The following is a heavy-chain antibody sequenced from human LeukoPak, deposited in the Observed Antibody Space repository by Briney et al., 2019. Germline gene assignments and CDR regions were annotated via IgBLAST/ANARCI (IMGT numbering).Heavy chain of an antibody. CDR3: ARDDSYGCESII. CDR2: IIPIFGIA. Sequence: PSASVKVSCKASGGTFSSYAISWVRQAPGQGLEWMGRIIPIFGIANYAQKFQGRVTITADKSTSTAYMELSSLRSGDTAVYYCARDDSYGCESIIWGQGTLVTVSS. D-gene: IGHD5-18*01. CDR1: GGTFSSYA. V-gene: IGHV1-69*04. J-gene: IGHJ4*02.